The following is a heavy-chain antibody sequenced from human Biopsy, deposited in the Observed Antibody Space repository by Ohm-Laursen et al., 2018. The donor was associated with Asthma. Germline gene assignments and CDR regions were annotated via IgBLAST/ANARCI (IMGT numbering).Heavy chain of an antibody. CDR1: GFMFRSFG. D-gene: IGHD5-12*01. J-gene: IGHJ4*02. Sequence: SLRLSCSATGFMFRSFGMHWVRQAPGKGLERVAVISYDGNHKFYEDSVKGRFTITRDNSKNTLYLQMNNLRTEDTAVYYCAKRRGYSGHDNDYWGQGTLVIVSS. CDR3: AKRRGYSGHDNDY. V-gene: IGHV3-30*18. CDR2: ISYDGNHK.